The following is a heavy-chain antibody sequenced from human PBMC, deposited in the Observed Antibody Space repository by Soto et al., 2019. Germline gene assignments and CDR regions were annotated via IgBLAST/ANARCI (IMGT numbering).Heavy chain of an antibody. CDR1: GGSFSGYY. CDR2: INHSGST. J-gene: IGHJ4*02. D-gene: IGHD3-10*01. V-gene: IGHV4-34*01. CDR3: ARTSSGSGSYN. Sequence: PSETLSLTCAVYGGSFSGYYWSWIRQPPGKGLEWIGEINHSGSTNYNPSLKSRVTISVDTSKNQFSLKLSSVTAADTAVYYCARTSSGSGSYNWGQGTLVTVSS.